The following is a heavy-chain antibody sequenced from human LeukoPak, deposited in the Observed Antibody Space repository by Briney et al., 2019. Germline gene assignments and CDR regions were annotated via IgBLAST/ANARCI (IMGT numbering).Heavy chain of an antibody. V-gene: IGHV4-34*01. CDR3: ARDPGGWMMMGAFDP. CDR1: GGCFSGYY. D-gene: IGHD4-23*01. CDR2: INHSGST. J-gene: IGHJ5*02. Sequence: SETLSLTCAVYGGCFSGYYWSRIRQPPGQGLAWIGEINHSGSTNYDPSLKSRVSISVDTSKNQFSLKLSSVTAADTAVYYCARDPGGWMMMGAFDPWGQGTLVTVSS.